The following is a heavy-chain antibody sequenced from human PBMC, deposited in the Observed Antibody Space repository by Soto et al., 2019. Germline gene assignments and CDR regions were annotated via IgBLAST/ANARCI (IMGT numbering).Heavy chain of an antibody. V-gene: IGHV1-69*13. J-gene: IGHJ6*02. CDR3: ARGFVDFYYYYGMDV. Sequence: GASVKVSCKASGGTFSSYAISWVRQAPGQGLEWMGGIIPIFGTANYAQKFRGRVTITADESTSTAYMELSSLRSEDTAVYYCARGFVDFYYYYGMDVWGQGTTVTVSS. CDR2: IIPIFGTA. CDR1: GGTFSSYA. D-gene: IGHD2-21*01.